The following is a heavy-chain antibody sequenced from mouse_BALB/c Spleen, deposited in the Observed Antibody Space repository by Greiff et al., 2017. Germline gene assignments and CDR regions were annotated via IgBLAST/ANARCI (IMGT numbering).Heavy chain of an antibody. CDR2: ISYSGST. CDR1: GYSITSDYA. D-gene: IGHD1-1*01. V-gene: IGHV3-2*02. Sequence: EVKLQESGPGLVKPSQSLSLTCTVTGYSITSDYAWNWLRQFPGNKLEWMGYISYSGSTSYNPSLKSRISITRDTSKNQFFLQLNSVTTEDTATYYCASKFSYGYAMDYWGQGTSVTVAS. CDR3: ASKFSYGYAMDY. J-gene: IGHJ4*01.